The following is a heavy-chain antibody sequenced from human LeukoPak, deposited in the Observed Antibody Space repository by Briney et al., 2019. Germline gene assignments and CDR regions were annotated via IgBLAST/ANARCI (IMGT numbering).Heavy chain of an antibody. Sequence: GASVKVSCKASGYTFTSYDINWVRQATGQGLEWMGWMNPNSGNTGYAQKFQGRVTITRNTSISTAYMELSSLRSEDTAVYYCARRRKRAILDAFDIWGQGTMVTVSS. CDR3: ARRRKRAILDAFDI. CDR1: GYTFTSYD. CDR2: MNPNSGNT. J-gene: IGHJ3*02. V-gene: IGHV1-8*03. D-gene: IGHD2-21*01.